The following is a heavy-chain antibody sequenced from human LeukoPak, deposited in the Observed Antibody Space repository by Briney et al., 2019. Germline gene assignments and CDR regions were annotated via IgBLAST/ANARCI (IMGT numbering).Heavy chain of an antibody. CDR2: IYSGGST. CDR3: ARSKVGATTGEFDY. Sequence: PGGSLRLSCAASGFTVSSNYMSWVRQAPGKGLGWVSVIYSGGSTYYADSVKGRFTISRDNSKNTLYLQMNSLRAEDTAVYYCARSKVGATTGEFDYWGQGTLVTVSS. D-gene: IGHD1-26*01. J-gene: IGHJ4*02. CDR1: GFTVSSNY. V-gene: IGHV3-53*01.